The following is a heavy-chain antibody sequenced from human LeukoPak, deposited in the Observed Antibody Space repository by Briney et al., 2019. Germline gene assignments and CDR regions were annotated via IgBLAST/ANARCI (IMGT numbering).Heavy chain of an antibody. Sequence: GASVKVSCKASGYTFTTYDLNWVRQATGQGLEWMGWMNPNSGNTGYAQKFQGRVTMTRNTSISTAYMELNNLTSEDTAVYYCARRIRGAPTDHWGQGTLVTVPS. CDR3: ARRIRGAPTDH. D-gene: IGHD3-10*01. CDR2: MNPNSGNT. J-gene: IGHJ4*02. V-gene: IGHV1-8*01. CDR1: GYTFTTYD.